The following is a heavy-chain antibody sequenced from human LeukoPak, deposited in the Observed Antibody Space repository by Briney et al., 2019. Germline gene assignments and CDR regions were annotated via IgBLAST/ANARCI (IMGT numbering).Heavy chain of an antibody. CDR2: ISSSSSYI. CDR1: GFTFSSYS. Sequence: PGGSLRLSCAASGFTFSSYSMNWVRQAPGKGLEWVSSISSSSSYIYYADSVKGRFTISRDNAKNSLYLQMNSLRAEDTAVYYCARDLYVDIVATIPDAIDIWGQGTMVTVSS. J-gene: IGHJ3*02. V-gene: IGHV3-21*01. D-gene: IGHD5-12*01. CDR3: ARDLYVDIVATIPDAIDI.